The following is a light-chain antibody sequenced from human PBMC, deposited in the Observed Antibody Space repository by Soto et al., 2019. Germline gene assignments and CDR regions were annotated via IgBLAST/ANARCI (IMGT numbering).Light chain of an antibody. V-gene: IGLV2-14*01. Sequence: QSALTQPASVSGSPGQSITISCTGSSSDVGGYNYVSWYQQHPGKAPKLMIYEVSNRPSGASNRFSGSKSGNTASLTISGLQAEDEADYYCSSYTSSSTYVFGTETKLTVL. CDR1: SSDVGGYNY. CDR3: SSYTSSSTYV. CDR2: EVS. J-gene: IGLJ1*01.